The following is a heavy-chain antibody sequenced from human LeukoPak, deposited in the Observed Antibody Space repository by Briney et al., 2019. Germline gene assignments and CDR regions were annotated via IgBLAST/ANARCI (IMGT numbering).Heavy chain of an antibody. V-gene: IGHV4-31*03. CDR3: ARDLGAAAGFDY. CDR2: IYYSGST. CDR1: GGSISSGGYY. Sequence: PSETLSLTCTVSGGSISSGGYYWRWIRQHPGKGLEWIGYIYYSGSTYYNPSLKSRVTISVDTSKNQFSLKLSSVTAADTAVYYCARDLGAAAGFDYWGQGTLVTVSS. D-gene: IGHD6-13*01. J-gene: IGHJ4*02.